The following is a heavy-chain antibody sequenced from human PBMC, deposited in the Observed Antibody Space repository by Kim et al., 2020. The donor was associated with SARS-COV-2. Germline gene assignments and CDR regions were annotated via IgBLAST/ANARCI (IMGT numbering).Heavy chain of an antibody. CDR3: ARHGFGPPPPPSFHP. CDR2: INYSGNA. Sequence: SETLSLTCTVSGGSISSSSYYWGWIRQPPGKGLEWIGTINYSGNAYYNPSLKSRVTMSVDTSKNQFSLKLSSVTAADTAVYYCARHGFGPPPPPSFHPWG. V-gene: IGHV4-39*01. D-gene: IGHD3-10*01. J-gene: IGHJ5*02. CDR1: GGSISSSSYY.